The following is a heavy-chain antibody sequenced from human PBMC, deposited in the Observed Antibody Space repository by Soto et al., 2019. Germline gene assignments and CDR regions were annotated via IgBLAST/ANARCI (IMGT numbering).Heavy chain of an antibody. CDR3: ARDRFLYYDSSDDAFDI. D-gene: IGHD3-22*01. CDR1: GGTFSSYA. Sequence: QVQLVQSGAEVKKPGSSVKVSCKASGGTFSSYAISWVRQAPGQGLEWMGGIIPIFGTANYAQKFQGRVTITADESTSTAYMELSSLRSEDTAVYYCARDRFLYYDSSDDAFDIWGQGTMVTVSS. J-gene: IGHJ3*02. CDR2: IIPIFGTA. V-gene: IGHV1-69*01.